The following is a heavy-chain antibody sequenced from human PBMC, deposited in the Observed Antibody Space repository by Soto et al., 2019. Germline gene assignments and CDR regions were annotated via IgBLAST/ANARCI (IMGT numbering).Heavy chain of an antibody. CDR3: AREAGGAFDN. V-gene: IGHV1-8*01. CDR1: GYTFTSYD. CDR2: MNANSGNT. Sequence: QVQLVQSGAEVKKPGASVKVSCKASGYTFTSYDINWVRQATGQGLEWMGWMNANSGNTGCAQKFQGRVTMTRNTSISTTYMELGTMRTEDTAVYYCAREAGGAFDNWGQGTMVTVSS. J-gene: IGHJ3*02. D-gene: IGHD3-10*01.